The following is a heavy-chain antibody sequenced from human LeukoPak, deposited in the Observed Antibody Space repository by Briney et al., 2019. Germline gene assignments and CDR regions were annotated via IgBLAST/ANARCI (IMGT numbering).Heavy chain of an antibody. V-gene: IGHV1-18*01. D-gene: IGHD3-22*01. J-gene: IGHJ5*02. CDR1: GYTFTSYG. CDR3: ARMYYYDSSGGSGFDP. Sequence: GASVKVSCKASGYTFTSYGISWVRQAPGQGLEWMGWVSAYNGNTNYAQKLQGRVTMTTDTSTSTAYMELRSLRSDDTAVYYCARMYYYDSSGGSGFDPWGQGTLVTVSS. CDR2: VSAYNGNT.